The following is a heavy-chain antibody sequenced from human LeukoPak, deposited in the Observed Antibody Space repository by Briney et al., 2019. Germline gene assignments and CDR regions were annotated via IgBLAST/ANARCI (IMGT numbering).Heavy chain of an antibody. Sequence: GGSLRLSCAASGFTFSSYWMHWVRQAPGKGLVWVSRINSDGGSTSYTDSVKGRFTISRDNAKNSLYLQMNSLGAEDTAVYYCAELGITMIGGVWGKGTTVTISS. J-gene: IGHJ6*04. CDR3: AELGITMIGGV. D-gene: IGHD3-10*02. V-gene: IGHV3-74*01. CDR1: GFTFSSYW. CDR2: INSDGGST.